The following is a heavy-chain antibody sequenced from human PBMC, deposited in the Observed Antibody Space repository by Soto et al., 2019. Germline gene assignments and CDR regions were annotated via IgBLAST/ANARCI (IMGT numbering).Heavy chain of an antibody. Sequence: GGSLRLSCAASGFTFDDYAMHWVRQAPGKGLEWVSGISWNSGGITYADSVKGRFTISRDNAKNSLYLQMNSLRAEDTALYYCVKDYCTSTICLHFDYWGQGTLVTVSS. D-gene: IGHD2-2*01. V-gene: IGHV3-9*01. CDR3: VKDYCTSTICLHFDY. J-gene: IGHJ4*02. CDR1: GFTFDDYA. CDR2: ISWNSGGI.